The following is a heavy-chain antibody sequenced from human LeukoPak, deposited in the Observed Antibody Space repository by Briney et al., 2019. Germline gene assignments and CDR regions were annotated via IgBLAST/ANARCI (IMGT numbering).Heavy chain of an antibody. Sequence: ASVNVSCKASGYTFTSYGISWVRQAPGQGLEWMGWISAYNGNTNYAQNLQGRVTLTTDTSTSTAYMELSSLRSEDTAVYYCARGRLGSGYLAYWGQGTLVTVSS. CDR3: ARGRLGSGYLAY. CDR1: GYTFTSYG. D-gene: IGHD3-22*01. V-gene: IGHV1-18*04. CDR2: ISAYNGNT. J-gene: IGHJ4*02.